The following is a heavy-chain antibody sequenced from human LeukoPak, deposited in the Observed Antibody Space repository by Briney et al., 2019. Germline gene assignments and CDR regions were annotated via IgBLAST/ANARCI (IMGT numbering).Heavy chain of an antibody. CDR1: GGSISNSSHY. J-gene: IGHJ4*02. CDR2: IYYSGST. D-gene: IGHD6-6*01. V-gene: IGHV4-39*01. CDR3: ARVSSSSRPNFDY. Sequence: SETLSLTCTVSGGSISNSSHYWGWIRQPPGKGLEWIGSIYYSGSTYYNPSLKSRVTISVDTSKNQFSLKLSSVTSADTAVYYCARVSSSSRPNFDYWGQGTLVTVSS.